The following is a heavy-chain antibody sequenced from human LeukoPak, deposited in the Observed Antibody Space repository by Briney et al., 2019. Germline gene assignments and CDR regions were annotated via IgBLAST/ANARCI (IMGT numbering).Heavy chain of an antibody. V-gene: IGHV1-58*02. D-gene: IGHD1-26*01. J-gene: IGHJ5*02. CDR1: GFTFTSSA. Sequence: GTSVKVSCKASGFTFTSSAMQWVRQARGQRLEWIGWIVVGSGNTNYAQKFQGRVTMTRDTSTSTVYMDLSSLRSEDTAVYYCARAVGPRGGNWFDPWGQGTLVTVSS. CDR2: IVVGSGNT. CDR3: ARAVGPRGGNWFDP.